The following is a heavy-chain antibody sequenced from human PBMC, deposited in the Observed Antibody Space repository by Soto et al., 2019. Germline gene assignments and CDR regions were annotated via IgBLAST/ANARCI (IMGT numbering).Heavy chain of an antibody. CDR1: GGSMSSGDYY. CDR2: INYRGST. Sequence: QVQLQESGPGLVKPSQTLSLTCAVSGGSMSSGDYYWNWIRQHPEKGLEWIGYINYRGSTFYNPSLKSRVTKSVDTSKNQSSLKLTSVTAADTAMYYCAGDAPGAAPYWGQGTLVTVSS. CDR3: AGDAPGAAPY. V-gene: IGHV4-31*11. J-gene: IGHJ4*02. D-gene: IGHD6-13*01.